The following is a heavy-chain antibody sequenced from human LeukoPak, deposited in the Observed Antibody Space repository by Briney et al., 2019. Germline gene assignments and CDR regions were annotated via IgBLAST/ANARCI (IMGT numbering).Heavy chain of an antibody. CDR2: IYYSGST. CDR1: GGSISSNSHY. V-gene: IGHV4-39*07. CDR3: ARFSPRAMGNYLDF. J-gene: IGHJ4*02. Sequence: PSETLSLTCTVSGGSISSNSHYWGWIRQPPGKGLEWIGNIYYSGSTYYNPSLKSRIIISVDTSKNQFSLKLSSVTAADTAVYYCARFSPRAMGNYLDFWGQGTLVTVSS. D-gene: IGHD7-27*01.